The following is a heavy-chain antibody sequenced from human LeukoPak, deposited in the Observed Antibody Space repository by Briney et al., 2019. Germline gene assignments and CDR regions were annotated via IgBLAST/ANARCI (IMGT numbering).Heavy chain of an antibody. CDR3: ARVLRVGATGGKALVY. CDR1: GYTFTSYG. CDR2: ISTYNGNT. V-gene: IGHV1-18*01. D-gene: IGHD1-26*01. J-gene: IGHJ4*02. Sequence: GASVKVCCKASGYTFTSYGISWVRQAPGQGLEWMGWISTYNGNTNYAHKLQRRVTMTTDASTSTAYVMLRSLRSDDTAVYHCARVLRVGATGGKALVYWGQGTLVTVSS.